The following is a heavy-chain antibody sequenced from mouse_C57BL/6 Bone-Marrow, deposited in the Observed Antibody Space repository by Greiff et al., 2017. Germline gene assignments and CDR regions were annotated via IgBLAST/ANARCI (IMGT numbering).Heavy chain of an antibody. Sequence: EVKVVESGGGLVQPGESLKLSCESNEYEFPSHDLSWVRKTPEKRLELVAAINSDGGSTYYPDTMGRRFIISRDNTKKTLYLQMSRLRSEDTALYYCASLYYYGSSYWYFDVWGTGTTVTVSS. CDR1: EYEFPSHD. J-gene: IGHJ1*03. CDR2: INSDGGST. V-gene: IGHV5-2*01. CDR3: ASLYYYGSSYWYFDV. D-gene: IGHD1-1*01.